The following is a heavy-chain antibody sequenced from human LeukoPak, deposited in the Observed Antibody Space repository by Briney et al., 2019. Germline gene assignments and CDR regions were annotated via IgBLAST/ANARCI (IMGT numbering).Heavy chain of an antibody. CDR3: ARDRTYSSSWRIDY. D-gene: IGHD6-13*01. J-gene: IGHJ4*02. Sequence: SGGSLRLSCAASGFTFSSYWMSWVRQAPGKGLEWVANIKQDGSEKYYVDSVKGRFTISRDNAKNSLYLQMNSLRAEDTAVYYCARDRTYSSSWRIDYWGQGTLVTVSS. V-gene: IGHV3-7*01. CDR1: GFTFSSYW. CDR2: IKQDGSEK.